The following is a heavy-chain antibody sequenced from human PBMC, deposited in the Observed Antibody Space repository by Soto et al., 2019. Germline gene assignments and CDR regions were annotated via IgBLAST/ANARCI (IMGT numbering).Heavy chain of an antibody. CDR1: GDGFTGYS. V-gene: IGHV1-2*02. J-gene: IGHJ3*02. Sequence: ASAEVCCKASGDGFTGYSRQWVRQAPGQGLEWMGWINPNSGGTNYAQKFQGRVTMTRDTSISTAYMELSRLRSDDTAVYYCARLIVVVPAASPRGAFDIWGQGTMVTVSS. CDR3: ARLIVVVPAASPRGAFDI. D-gene: IGHD2-2*01. CDR2: INPNSGGT.